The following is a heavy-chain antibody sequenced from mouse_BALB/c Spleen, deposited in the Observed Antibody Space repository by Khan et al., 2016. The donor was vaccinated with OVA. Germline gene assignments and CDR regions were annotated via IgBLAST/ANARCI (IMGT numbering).Heavy chain of an antibody. D-gene: IGHD1-1*01. CDR3: TRLAYYYNNEGFAY. Sequence: MQLEESGGDLVKPGGSLKLSCAASGFTFSTYGMSWVRQTPDKRLEWVAALSSGGSYTYYPDSVKGRFTISRDNAKNTLYLQMSSLKSEDTAMYYCTRLAYYYNNEGFAYWGQGTLVTVSA. J-gene: IGHJ3*01. CDR2: LSSGGSYT. V-gene: IGHV5-6*01. CDR1: GFTFSTYG.